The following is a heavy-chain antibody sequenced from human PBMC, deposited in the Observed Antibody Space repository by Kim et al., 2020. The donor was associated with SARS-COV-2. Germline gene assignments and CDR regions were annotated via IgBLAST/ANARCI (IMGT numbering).Heavy chain of an antibody. V-gene: IGHV4-59*01. CDR2: IYYSGST. CDR1: GGSISSYY. D-gene: IGHD5-18*01. CDR3: ARMETAMAGDGRGSYYYYYMDV. Sequence: SETLSLTCTVSGGSISSYYWSWIRQPPGKGLEWIGYIYYSGSTNYNPSLKSRVTISVDTSKNQFSLKLSSVTAADTAVYYCARMETAMAGDGRGSYYYYYMDVWGKGTTVTVSS. J-gene: IGHJ6*03.